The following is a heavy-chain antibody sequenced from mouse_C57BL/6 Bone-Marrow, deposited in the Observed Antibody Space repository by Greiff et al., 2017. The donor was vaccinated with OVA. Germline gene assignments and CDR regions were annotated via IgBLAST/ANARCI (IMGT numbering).Heavy chain of an antibody. Sequence: QVQLQQSGPELVKPGASVKISCKASGYSFTSYYIHWVKQRPGQGLEWIGWIYPGSGNTKYNEKFKGKATLTADTSSSTAYMQLSSLTSEDSAVYYCARSGGSWDRFAYWGQGTLVTVSA. CDR2: IYPGSGNT. CDR3: ARSGGSWDRFAY. D-gene: IGHD4-1*01. CDR1: GYSFTSYY. V-gene: IGHV1-66*01. J-gene: IGHJ3*01.